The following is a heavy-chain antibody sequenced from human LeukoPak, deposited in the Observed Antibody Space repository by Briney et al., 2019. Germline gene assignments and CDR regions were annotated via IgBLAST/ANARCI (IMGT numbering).Heavy chain of an antibody. V-gene: IGHV3-23*01. CDR2: ISGSGGST. CDR3: AKERQDYYDSSGYPDAFDI. D-gene: IGHD3-22*01. Sequence: QPGGSLRLSCAASGFTFSSYAMSWVRQAPGKGLEWVSAISGSGGSTYYADSVKGRFTISRDNSKNTLYLQMNSLRAEDTAVYYCAKERQDYYDSSGYPDAFDIWGQGTMVTVSS. J-gene: IGHJ3*02. CDR1: GFTFSSYA.